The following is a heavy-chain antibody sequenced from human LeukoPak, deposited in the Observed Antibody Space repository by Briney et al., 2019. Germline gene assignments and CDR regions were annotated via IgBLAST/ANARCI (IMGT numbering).Heavy chain of an antibody. Sequence: GGSLRLSCAATGFTFSSYGMHWVRQAPGKGLEWVAFIWYDGSNKYYVDSVKGRFTISRDNSKNTLYLQMNSLRAEDTAVYYCAKDREGYSYGYSFYPYYCDYWGQGTLVTVSS. D-gene: IGHD5-18*01. V-gene: IGHV3-30*02. J-gene: IGHJ4*02. CDR2: IWYDGSNK. CDR1: GFTFSSYG. CDR3: AKDREGYSYGYSFYPYYCDY.